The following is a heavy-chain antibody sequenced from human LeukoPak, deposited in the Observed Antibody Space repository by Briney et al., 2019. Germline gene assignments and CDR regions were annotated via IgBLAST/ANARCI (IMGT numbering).Heavy chain of an antibody. CDR2: IYPGDSDT. V-gene: IGHV5-51*01. D-gene: IGHD3-9*01. J-gene: IGHJ4*02. CDR1: GYSFTSYW. Sequence: GESLKISCQGSGYSFTSYWIGWVRQMPGKGLEWMGIIYPGDSDTRYSPSFQGQVTISADKSISTAYLQWSSLKASDTAMYYCARGILTGYYRNYYFDYWGQGTLVTVSS. CDR3: ARGILTGYYRNYYFDY.